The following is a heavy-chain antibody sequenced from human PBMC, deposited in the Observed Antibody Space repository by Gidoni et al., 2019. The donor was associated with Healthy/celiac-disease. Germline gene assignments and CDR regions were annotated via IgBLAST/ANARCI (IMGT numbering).Heavy chain of an antibody. CDR2: INHSGST. D-gene: IGHD4-4*01. V-gene: IGHV4-34*01. J-gene: IGHJ5*02. CDR3: ARGPTTVTTIRWFDP. Sequence: QVQLQQWGAGLLKPSETLSLTCAVYGGSFSGYYWSWIRQPPGKGLEWIGEINHSGSTNYNPSLKSRVTISVDTSKNQFSLKLSSVTAADTAVYYCARGPTTVTTIRWFDPWGQGTLVTVSS. CDR1: GGSFSGYY.